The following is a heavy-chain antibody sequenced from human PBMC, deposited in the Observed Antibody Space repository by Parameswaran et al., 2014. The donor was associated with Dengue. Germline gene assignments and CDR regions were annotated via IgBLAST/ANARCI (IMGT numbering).Heavy chain of an antibody. D-gene: IGHD3-10*01. CDR2: ISYDGSNK. V-gene: IGHV3-30*04. CDR1: GFTFSSYA. Sequence: GGSLRLSCAASGFTFSSYAMHWVRQAPGKGLEWVAVISYDGSNKYYADSVKGRFTISRDDSKNTLYLQMNSLRAEDTAVYYCARDGDYGSGSYYRFDYWGQGTLVTVSS. J-gene: IGHJ4*02. CDR3: ARDGDYGSGSYYRFDY.